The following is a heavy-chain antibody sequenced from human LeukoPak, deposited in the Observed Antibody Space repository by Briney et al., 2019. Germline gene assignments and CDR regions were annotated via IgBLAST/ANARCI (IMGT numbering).Heavy chain of an antibody. D-gene: IGHD2-8*01. CDR2: MNPNSGNT. J-gene: IGHJ3*02. CDR3: ARGRVYSRGAFDI. Sequence: ASVKVSFKASGYTFTGYYMHWVRQAPGQGVEWMGWMNPNSGNTGYAQKFQGRVTMTRNTSISTAYMELSSLRSEDTAVYYCARGRVYSRGAFDIWGQGTMVTVSS. V-gene: IGHV1-8*02. CDR1: GYTFTGYY.